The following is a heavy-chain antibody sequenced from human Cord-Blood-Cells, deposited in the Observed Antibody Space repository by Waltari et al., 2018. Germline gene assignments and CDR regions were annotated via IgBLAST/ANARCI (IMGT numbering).Heavy chain of an antibody. D-gene: IGHD6-13*01. CDR1: GGSISRSSYY. V-gene: IGHV4-39*01. CDR3: ARHSSSWYSNFDY. CDR2: IYYSGST. J-gene: IGHJ4*02. Sequence: QLQLQESGPGLVKPSETLSLTCTVSGGSISRSSYYWGWIRQPPGKGLEWIGSIYYSGSTYYNPSLKSRVTISVDTSKNQFSLKLSSVTAADTAVYYCARHSSSWYSNFDYWGQGTLVTVSS.